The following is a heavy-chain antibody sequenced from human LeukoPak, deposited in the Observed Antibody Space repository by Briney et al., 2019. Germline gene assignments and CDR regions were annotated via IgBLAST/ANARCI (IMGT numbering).Heavy chain of an antibody. CDR3: AKDEYSSPPSHAFDI. CDR2: IRYDGSNK. CDR1: GFTFSSYG. D-gene: IGHD6-6*01. V-gene: IGHV3-30*02. Sequence: PGGSLRLSCAASGFTFSSYGMHWVRQAPGKGLEWVAFIRYDGSNKYYADSVKGRFTISRDNSKNTLYLQMNSLRAEDTAVYYCAKDEYSSPPSHAFDIWGQGTMVTVSS. J-gene: IGHJ3*02.